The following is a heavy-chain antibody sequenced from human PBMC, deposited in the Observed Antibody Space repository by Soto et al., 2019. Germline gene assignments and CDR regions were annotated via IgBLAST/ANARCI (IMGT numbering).Heavy chain of an antibody. J-gene: IGHJ4*02. V-gene: IGHV4-30-4*01. CDR3: AGELGTFYFDH. CDR2: IDHSGSA. D-gene: IGHD7-27*01. CDR1: AGSIRSGDYY. Sequence: VQLQESGPGLVKPSQTLSLTCTVSAGSIRSGDYYWTWIRQPPGKGLEWIGYIDHSGSAYYNPSLKSRATISIDTSNNQFSLKMTSVTAADTAVYYCAGELGTFYFDHWGQGTPVTVSS.